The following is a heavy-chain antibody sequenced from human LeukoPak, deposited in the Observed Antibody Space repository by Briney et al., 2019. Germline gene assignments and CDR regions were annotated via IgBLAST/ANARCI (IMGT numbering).Heavy chain of an antibody. D-gene: IGHD1-7*01. CDR2: ISGSGGST. CDR3: AKVLVGTTCFEY. V-gene: IGHV3-23*01. Sequence: LTGGSLRLSCAASGFTFSSHGMSWVRQAPGKGLEWVSAISGSGGSTYYADSVKGRFTMSRDNSKNTLYLQMNSLRAEDTAVYYCAKVLVGTTCFEYWGQGTLVTVSS. CDR1: GFTFSSHG. J-gene: IGHJ4*02.